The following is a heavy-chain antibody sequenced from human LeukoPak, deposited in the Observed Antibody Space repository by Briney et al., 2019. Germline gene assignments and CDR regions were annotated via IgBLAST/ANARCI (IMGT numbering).Heavy chain of an antibody. CDR2: IWFDGSTK. V-gene: IGHV3-33*01. CDR3: ARDALPAAMAYYFDY. CDR1: GFSFSSYG. J-gene: IGHJ4*02. D-gene: IGHD2-2*01. Sequence: GGSLRLSCATSGFSFSSYGMHWVRQAPGKGLEWVAVIWFDGSTKYYVDSVKGRFTISRDNSKNTLYLQMNCLRAEDTALYYCARDALPAAMAYYFDYSGQGTLVTVSS.